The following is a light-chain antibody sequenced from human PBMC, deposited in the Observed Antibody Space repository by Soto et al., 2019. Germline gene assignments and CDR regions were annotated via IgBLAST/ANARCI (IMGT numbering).Light chain of an antibody. CDR3: QQYNNWPPIT. CDR2: GAS. V-gene: IGKV3-15*01. J-gene: IGKJ5*01. Sequence: EIVMTQSPATLCVSPGERATLPCRASQSVSSNLAWYQQKPGQATRLIIYGASTRANGIPARFSGSVSGTEFTLTLRSLQSEDFAVYYCQQYNNWPPITFGQGTRLEIK. CDR1: QSVSSN.